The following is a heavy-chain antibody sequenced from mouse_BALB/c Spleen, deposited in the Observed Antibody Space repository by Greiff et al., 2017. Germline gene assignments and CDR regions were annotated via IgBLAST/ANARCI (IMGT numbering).Heavy chain of an antibody. D-gene: IGHD2-4*01. J-gene: IGHJ3*01. V-gene: IGHV1-69*01. CDR3: ARGGITTRAWFAY. Sequence: QVQLKQPGAELVMPGASVKMSCKASGYTFTDYWMHWVKQRPGQGLEWIGAIDTSDSYTSYNQKFKGKATLTVDESSSTAYMQLSSLTSEDSAVYYCARGGITTRAWFAYWGQGTLVTVSA. CDR2: IDTSDSYT. CDR1: GYTFTDYW.